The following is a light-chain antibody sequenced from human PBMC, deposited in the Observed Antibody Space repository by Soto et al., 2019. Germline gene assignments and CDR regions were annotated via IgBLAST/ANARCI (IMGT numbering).Light chain of an antibody. CDR1: SSDVGDYNY. Sequence: QSALTQPRSVSGSPGQSVTISCTVTSSDVGDYNYVSWYQQYPGKAPKLVIYDVSKRPSGVPDRFSGSKSGNTASLTISGLQAEDEADYYCCSFTGSYTFWVFGGGTKLTVL. CDR2: DVS. CDR3: CSFTGSYTFWV. V-gene: IGLV2-11*01. J-gene: IGLJ3*02.